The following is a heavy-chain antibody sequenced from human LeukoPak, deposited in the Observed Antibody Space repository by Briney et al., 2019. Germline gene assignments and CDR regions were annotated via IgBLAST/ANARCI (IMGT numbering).Heavy chain of an antibody. V-gene: IGHV3-9*01. J-gene: IGHJ6*02. CDR3: AKDMGDDPWLPDYYGMEV. D-gene: IGHD3-9*01. CDR1: GFTFYDYA. Sequence: PGRSLRLACSASGFTFYDYAMPWVRRAPAKGLEWVQGFSWYSGSIGYAVSVKGRFTNSRDSAKKSLYLQMNSLRAEGTALYYCAKDMGDDPWLPDYYGMEVWGQGTTVTVSS. CDR2: FSWYSGSI.